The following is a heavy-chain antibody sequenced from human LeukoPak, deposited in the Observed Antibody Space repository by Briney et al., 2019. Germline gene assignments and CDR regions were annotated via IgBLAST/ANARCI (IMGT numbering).Heavy chain of an antibody. V-gene: IGHV3-23*01. D-gene: IGHD4-17*01. Sequence: QPGGSLRLSCAASGFTFSSYAMSWVRQAPGKGLEWVSVISDSGGSTYYADSVEGRFAISRDNSKNTLYLQMNSLRAEDTAVYYCASYTNVCGDGNAFDIWGQGTMVTVSS. CDR1: GFTFSSYA. CDR3: ASYTNVCGDGNAFDI. CDR2: ISDSGGST. J-gene: IGHJ3*02.